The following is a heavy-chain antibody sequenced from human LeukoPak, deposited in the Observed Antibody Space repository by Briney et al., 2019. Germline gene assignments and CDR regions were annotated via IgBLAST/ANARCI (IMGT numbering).Heavy chain of an antibody. CDR2: IRYDGSNK. Sequence: PGRSLRLSCAASGFTFSSYGMHWVRQAPGKGLEWVAFIRYDGSNKYYADSVKGRFTISRDNSKNTLYLQMNSLRAEDTAEYYCAKEKREPTFTIFTPTTYFQHWGQGTLVTVSS. CDR3: AKEKREPTFTIFTPTTYFQH. J-gene: IGHJ1*01. D-gene: IGHD3-3*01. CDR1: GFTFSSYG. V-gene: IGHV3-30*02.